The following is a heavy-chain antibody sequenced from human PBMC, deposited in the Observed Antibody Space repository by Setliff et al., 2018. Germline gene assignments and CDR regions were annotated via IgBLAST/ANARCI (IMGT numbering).Heavy chain of an antibody. CDR3: ARGGTYRYFDY. V-gene: IGHV4-59*01. J-gene: IGHJ4*02. CDR1: GGPFSGAS. CDR2: VYYSGTA. Sequence: SEPLSLTCTVSGGPFSGASIWSWIRQPPGKGLEFIGYVYYSGTAKYDPSLESRAIMSVDASKTQFSLKLNSMTTADTAVYYCARGGTYRYFDYWGQGALVTVSS.